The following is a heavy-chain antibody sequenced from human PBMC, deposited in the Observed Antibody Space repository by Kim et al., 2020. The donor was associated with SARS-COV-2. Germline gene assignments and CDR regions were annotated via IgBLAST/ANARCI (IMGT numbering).Heavy chain of an antibody. V-gene: IGHV4-31*02. D-gene: IGHD4-17*01. CDR3: ARETTYGDYSVYFDY. Sequence: PSLKSRLTISVDTSKTQFSLKLSSVAAADTAVYYCARETTYGDYSVYFDYWGQGTLVTVSS. J-gene: IGHJ4*02.